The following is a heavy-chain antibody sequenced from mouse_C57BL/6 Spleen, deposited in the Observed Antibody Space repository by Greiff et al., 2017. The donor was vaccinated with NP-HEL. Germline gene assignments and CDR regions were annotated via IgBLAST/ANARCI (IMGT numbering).Heavy chain of an antibody. V-gene: IGHV1-19*01. Sequence: VQLQQSGPVLVKPGASVKMSCKASGYTFTDYYMNWVKQSHGKSLEWIGVINPYNGGTSYNQKFKGKATLTVDKSSSTAYMELNSLTSEDSAVYYCARGLRSRDYYAMDYWGQGTSVTVSS. J-gene: IGHJ4*01. CDR1: GYTFTDYY. CDR3: ARGLRSRDYYAMDY. D-gene: IGHD1-1*01. CDR2: INPYNGGT.